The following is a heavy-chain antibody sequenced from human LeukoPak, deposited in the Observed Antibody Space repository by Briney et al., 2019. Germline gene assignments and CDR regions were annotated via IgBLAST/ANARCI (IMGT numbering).Heavy chain of an antibody. CDR3: AIHRAVPAAKDSYFDL. V-gene: IGHV1-2*02. Sequence: GASVKVSCKASGYTFTSYYMNWVRQAPGQGLEWMGWINPNSGGTNYAQKFQGRVTMTRDTSISTAYMELSRLRSDDTAVYYCAIHRAVPAAKDSYFDLWGRGTLVTVSS. D-gene: IGHD2-2*01. CDR1: GYTFTSYY. J-gene: IGHJ2*01. CDR2: INPNSGGT.